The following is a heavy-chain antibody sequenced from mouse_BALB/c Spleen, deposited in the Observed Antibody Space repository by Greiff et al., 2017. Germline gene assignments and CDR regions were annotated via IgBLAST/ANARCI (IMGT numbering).Heavy chain of an antibody. CDR2: IDPENGDT. J-gene: IGHJ2*01. CDR1: GFNIIDYY. Sequence: VQLQQSGAELVRSGASVKLSCTASGFNIIDYYMHWVKQRPEQGLEWIGWIDPENGDTEYAPKFQGKATMTADTSSNTAYLQLSSLTSEDTAVYYCNGYYGSSSYFDYWGQGTTLTVSS. D-gene: IGHD1-1*01. V-gene: IGHV14-4*02. CDR3: NGYYGSSSYFDY.